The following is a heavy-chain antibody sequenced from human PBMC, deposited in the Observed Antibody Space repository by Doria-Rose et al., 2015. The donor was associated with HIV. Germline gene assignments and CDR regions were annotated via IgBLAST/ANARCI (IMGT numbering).Heavy chain of an antibody. CDR3: ARIKSSRWYHKYYFDF. CDR2: NFSDDER. V-gene: IGHV2-26*01. Sequence: QITLKESGPVLVKPTETLTLTCTVSGVSLSSPGMGVSWIRQPPGKALEWLASNFSDDERYYKTSLKSRLTISRGTSKSQVVLTMTDMDPVDTATYYCARIKSSRWYHKYYFDFWGQGTLVIVSA. J-gene: IGHJ4*02. D-gene: IGHD6-13*01. CDR1: GVSLSSPGMG.